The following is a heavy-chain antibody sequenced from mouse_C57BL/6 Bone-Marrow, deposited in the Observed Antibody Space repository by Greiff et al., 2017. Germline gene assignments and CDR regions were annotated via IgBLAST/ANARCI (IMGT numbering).Heavy chain of an antibody. J-gene: IGHJ4*01. Sequence: EVQLVASGGGLVKPGGSLKLSCAASGFTFSDYGMHWVRQAPEKGLEWVAYISSGSSTIYYADTVKGRFTISRDNAKNTLFLQMTSLRSEDTAMYYCARSEYYAMDYWGQGTSVTVSS. CDR3: ARSEYYAMDY. V-gene: IGHV5-17*01. CDR1: GFTFSDYG. CDR2: ISSGSSTI.